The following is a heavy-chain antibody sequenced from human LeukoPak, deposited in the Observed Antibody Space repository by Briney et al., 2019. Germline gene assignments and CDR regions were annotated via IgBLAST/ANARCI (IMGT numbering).Heavy chain of an antibody. CDR1: GYTFTGYY. D-gene: IGHD6-6*01. J-gene: IGHJ5*02. V-gene: IGHV1-2*02. Sequence: ASVKVSCKASGYTFTGYYMHWVRQAPGQGLEWMGWINPNSGGTNYAQKFQGRVTMTRDTSISTAYMELSRLRSDDTAVYYCARVRQLVSWFDPWGQGTLATVSS. CDR2: INPNSGGT. CDR3: ARVRQLVSWFDP.